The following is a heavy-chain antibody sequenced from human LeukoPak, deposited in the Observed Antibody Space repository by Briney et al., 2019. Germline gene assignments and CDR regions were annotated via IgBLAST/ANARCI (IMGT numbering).Heavy chain of an antibody. CDR3: ARQVVAVAGTGYFDY. Sequence: SETLSLTCTVSGGSISSGDYYWSWLRQPPGKGLEWIGSIYYSGSTYYNASLKSRGTISVDTSKNQFSLKLNSVTAADTAVYFCARQVVAVAGTGYFDYWGQGTLVTVSS. J-gene: IGHJ4*02. CDR2: IYYSGST. CDR1: GGSISSGDYY. V-gene: IGHV4-39*01. D-gene: IGHD6-19*01.